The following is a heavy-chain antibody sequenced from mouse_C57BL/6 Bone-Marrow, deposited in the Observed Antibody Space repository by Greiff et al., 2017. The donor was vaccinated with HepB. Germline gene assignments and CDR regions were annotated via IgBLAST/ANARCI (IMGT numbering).Heavy chain of an antibody. Sequence: EVQLQQSGPGMVKPSQSLSLTCTVTGYSITSGYDWHWIRHFPGNKLEWMGYISYSGSTNYNPSLKSRISITHDTSKNHFFLKLNSVTTEDTATYYCARGSTTVVATNGWYFDVWGTGTTVTVSS. D-gene: IGHD1-1*01. CDR2: ISYSGST. J-gene: IGHJ1*03. V-gene: IGHV3-1*01. CDR3: ARGSTTVVATNGWYFDV. CDR1: GYSITSGYD.